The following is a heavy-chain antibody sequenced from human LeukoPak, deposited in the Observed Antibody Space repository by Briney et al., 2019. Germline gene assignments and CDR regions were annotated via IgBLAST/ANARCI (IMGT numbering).Heavy chain of an antibody. CDR3: ARDLRIAAAFHGY. V-gene: IGHV1-18*01. CDR2: ISAYNGNT. J-gene: IGHJ4*02. CDR1: GYTSTSYG. Sequence: ASVKVSCKASGYTSTSYGISWVRQAPGQGLEWMGWISAYNGNTNYAQKLQGRVAMTTDTSTSTAYMGLRSLRSDDTAVYDCARDLRIAAAFHGYWGQGTLVTVSS. D-gene: IGHD6-13*01.